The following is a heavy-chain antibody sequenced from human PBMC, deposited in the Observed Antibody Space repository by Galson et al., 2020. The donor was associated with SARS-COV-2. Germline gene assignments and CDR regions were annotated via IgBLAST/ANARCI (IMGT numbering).Heavy chain of an antibody. J-gene: IGHJ6*03. Sequence: GESLKISCAASGFTFSSYDMHWVRQATGKGLEWVSAIGTAGDTYYPGSVKGRFTISRENAKNSLYLQMNSLRAGDTAVYYCARGTVDTAMVGYYYYYMDVWGKGTTVTVSS. D-gene: IGHD5-18*01. CDR1: GFTFSSYD. CDR2: IGTAGDT. V-gene: IGHV3-13*01. CDR3: ARGTVDTAMVGYYYYYMDV.